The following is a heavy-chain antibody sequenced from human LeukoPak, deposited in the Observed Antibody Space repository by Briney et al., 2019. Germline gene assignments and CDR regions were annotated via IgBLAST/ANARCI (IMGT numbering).Heavy chain of an antibody. Sequence: GGSLRLSCAASGFTFSKYAMTWVRQAPGKGLEWVSAISSSTLKIYYADSVKGRFTISRDNAKNSLYLQMNSLRAEDTAVYYCARDGSAYCGGDCYPLDYWGQGTLVTVSS. D-gene: IGHD2-21*02. CDR1: GFTFSKYA. J-gene: IGHJ4*02. CDR3: ARDGSAYCGGDCYPLDY. CDR2: ISSSTLKI. V-gene: IGHV3-21*01.